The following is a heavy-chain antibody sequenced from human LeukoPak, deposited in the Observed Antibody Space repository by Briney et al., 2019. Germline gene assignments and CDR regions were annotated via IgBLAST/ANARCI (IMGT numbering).Heavy chain of an antibody. V-gene: IGHV3-30*03. CDR2: ISYDGSNK. D-gene: IGHD1-26*01. J-gene: IGHJ6*03. Sequence: GGSLRLSCAASGFTFSSYGMHWVRQAPGKGLEWVAVISYDGSNKYYADSVKGRFTISRDNSKNTLYLQMNSLRAEDTAVYYCASAQVGATYKSGYYYMDVWGKGTTVTVSS. CDR3: ASAQVGATYKSGYYYMDV. CDR1: GFTFSSYG.